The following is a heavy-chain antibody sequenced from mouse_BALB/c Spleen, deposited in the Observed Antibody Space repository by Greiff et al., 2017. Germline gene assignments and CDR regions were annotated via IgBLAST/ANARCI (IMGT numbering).Heavy chain of an antibody. J-gene: IGHJ2*01. Sequence: EVQVVESGGGLVKPGGSLKLSCAASGFTFSDYYMYWVRQTPEKRLEWVATISDGGSYTYYPDSVKGRFTISRDNAKNNLYLQMSSLKSEDTAMYYCAREGWTTAGDYWGQGTTLTVSS. D-gene: IGHD1-2*01. CDR2: ISDGGSYT. CDR1: GFTFSDYY. CDR3: AREGWTTAGDY. V-gene: IGHV5-4*02.